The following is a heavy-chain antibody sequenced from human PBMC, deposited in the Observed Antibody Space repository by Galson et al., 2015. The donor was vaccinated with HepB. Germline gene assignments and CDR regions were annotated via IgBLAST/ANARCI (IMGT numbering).Heavy chain of an antibody. J-gene: IGHJ4*02. Sequence: ETLSLTCTVSGGSISSGSFYWGWIRQPPGKGLEWIGRIYYSGTTYYNPSLKSRVTISVDTSKNQLSLKLTSVSAADTAVYYCARLSESWTGYSFDYWGQGILVTDSS. V-gene: IGHV4-39*01. D-gene: IGHD3/OR15-3a*01. CDR1: GGSISSGSFY. CDR3: ARLSESWTGYSFDY. CDR2: IYYSGTT.